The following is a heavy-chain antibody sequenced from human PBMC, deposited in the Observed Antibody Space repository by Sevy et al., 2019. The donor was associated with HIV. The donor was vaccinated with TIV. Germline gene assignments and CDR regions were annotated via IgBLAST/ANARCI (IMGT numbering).Heavy chain of an antibody. CDR1: GFIFSNYN. J-gene: IGHJ4*02. CDR3: ARKMELLVPDY. CDR2: ISSNSNDI. V-gene: IGHV3-21*01. Sequence: GGSLRLSCAASGFIFSNYNMKWVRQAPGKGLEWVSSISSNSNDIYYGDSVNGRFTISRDNAKNSLYLQMNSLRAEDTAVYYCARKMELLVPDYWGQGTLVTVSS. D-gene: IGHD2-21*02.